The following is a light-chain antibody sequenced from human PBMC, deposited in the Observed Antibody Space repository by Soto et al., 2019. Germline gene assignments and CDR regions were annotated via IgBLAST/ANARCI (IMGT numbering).Light chain of an antibody. V-gene: IGKV3D-20*02. Sequence: EIVLTQSPGTLSLSPGERATLSFRASQSVSSSYLAWYQQEPGQAPRLLIYYISTRATGIPARFSGSGSGTQFTLTISSLQSEDFAVYYCQQHNNWPLTFGGGTKVDNK. J-gene: IGKJ4*01. CDR1: QSVSSSY. CDR3: QQHNNWPLT. CDR2: YIS.